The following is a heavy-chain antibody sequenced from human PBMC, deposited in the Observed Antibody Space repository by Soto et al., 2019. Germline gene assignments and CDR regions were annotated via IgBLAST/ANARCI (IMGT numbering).Heavy chain of an antibody. CDR3: ARDPTSAEGMDV. CDR2: IYYSGST. V-gene: IGHV4-59*01. Sequence: SETLSLTCTVSGGSISSYYWSWIRQPPGKGLEWIGYIYYSGSTNYNPSLKSRVTISVDTSKNQFSLKLSSVTAADTAVYYCARDPTSAEGMDVWGQGTTVTVSS. CDR1: GGSISSYY. J-gene: IGHJ6*02.